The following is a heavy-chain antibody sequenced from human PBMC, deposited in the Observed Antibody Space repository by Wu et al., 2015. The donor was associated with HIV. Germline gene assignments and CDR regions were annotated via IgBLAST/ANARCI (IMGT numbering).Heavy chain of an antibody. V-gene: IGHV1-8*02. CDR1: GYTFSSYD. CDR2: MNPRSGNT. Sequence: QVQLVQSGAEVKKPGASVKVSCKASGYTFSSYDINWVRQATGQGLEWMGWMNPRSGNTGYAQKLQGRVTMTRDTSISTAYMELSSLRAEDTAVYYCARRGPSGSYYNNWFDPWGQGTLVTVSS. CDR3: ARRGPSGSYYNNWFDP. J-gene: IGHJ5*02. D-gene: IGHD1-26*01.